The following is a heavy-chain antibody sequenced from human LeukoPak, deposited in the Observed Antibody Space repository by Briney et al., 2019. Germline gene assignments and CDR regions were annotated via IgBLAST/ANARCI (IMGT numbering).Heavy chain of an antibody. CDR2: IYYSGST. Sequence: SETLSLTCTVSGGSISSYYWSWIRQPPGKGLEWIGYIYYSGSTNYNPSLKSRVIISVDTSKNQFSLKLSSVTAADTAVYYCARVYYGGNSNAFDIWGQGTMVTVSS. CDR3: ARVYYGGNSNAFDI. V-gene: IGHV4-59*01. D-gene: IGHD4-23*01. J-gene: IGHJ3*02. CDR1: GGSISSYY.